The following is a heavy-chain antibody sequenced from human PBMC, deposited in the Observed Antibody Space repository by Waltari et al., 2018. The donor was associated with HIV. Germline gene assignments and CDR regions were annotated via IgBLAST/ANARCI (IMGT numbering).Heavy chain of an antibody. CDR1: FTFSSFW. J-gene: IGHJ6*02. CDR2: IKQDGGEK. V-gene: IGHV3-7*01. D-gene: IGHD4-4*01. CDR3: ARDRPPDDYSNYYYHYGMDV. Sequence: FTFSSFWMSWVRQAPGKGLEWVANIKQDGGEKYYVDSVKGRFTISRDNAKKSLYLQMNSLRAEDTAVYYCARDRPPDDYSNYYYHYGMDVWGQGTTVTVSS.